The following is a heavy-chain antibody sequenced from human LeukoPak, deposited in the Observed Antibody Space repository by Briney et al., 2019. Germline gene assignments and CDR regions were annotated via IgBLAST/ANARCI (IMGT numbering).Heavy chain of an antibody. CDR1: GFMFSSYA. CDR3: VKDLGRYRNNCFDY. V-gene: IGHV3-23*01. Sequence: GGSLRLSCAPSGFMFSSYAMSWVRQAPEKGLEWVSTISGSGGGTYYADSVKGRFTISRDDSKNTLYLQMNSLRAEDTAVYYCVKDLGRYRNNCFDYWGQGTLVTVSS. J-gene: IGHJ4*02. D-gene: IGHD1-26*01. CDR2: ISGSGGGT.